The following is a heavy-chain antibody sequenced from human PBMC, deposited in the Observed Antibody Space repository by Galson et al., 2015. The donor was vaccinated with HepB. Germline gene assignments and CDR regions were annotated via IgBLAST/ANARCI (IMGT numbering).Heavy chain of an antibody. D-gene: IGHD3/OR15-3a*01. CDR2: ICSDGTSE. V-gene: IGHV3-33*01. J-gene: IGHJ4*02. Sequence: SLRLSCAASGFTFEDYTLHWVRQAPGKGLEWVAVICSDGTSEYYADSVKGRFTISRDNSKNTLYLQLNSLRAEDTAVYYCARPYRPDECDFLIEYWGRGTLVTVSS. CDR3: ARPYRPDECDFLIEY. CDR1: GFTFEDYT.